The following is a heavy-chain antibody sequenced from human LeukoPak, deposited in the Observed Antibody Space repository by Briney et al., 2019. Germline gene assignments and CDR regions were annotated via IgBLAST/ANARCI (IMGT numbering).Heavy chain of an antibody. D-gene: IGHD6-19*01. CDR2: ISSSSSYI. CDR3: ARVGAYSSGWPGGSAYYFDY. CDR1: GFTFSSYS. Sequence: GGSLRLSCAASGFTFSSYSMNWVRRAPGKGLEWVSSISSSSSYIYYADSVKGRFTISRDNAKNSLYLQMNSLRAEDTAVYYCARVGAYSSGWPGGSAYYFDYWGQGTLVTVSS. J-gene: IGHJ4*02. V-gene: IGHV3-21*01.